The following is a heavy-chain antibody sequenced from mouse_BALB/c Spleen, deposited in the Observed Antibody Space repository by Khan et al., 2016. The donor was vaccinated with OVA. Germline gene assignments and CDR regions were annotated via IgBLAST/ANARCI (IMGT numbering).Heavy chain of an antibody. CDR3: ARMNA. J-gene: IGHJ2*01. V-gene: IGHV14-3*02. CDR1: GFYIKDTY. CDR2: IDPANGKT. Sequence: VQLKQSGAELVKPGASVKLSCTASGFYIKDTYMHWVKQRPEQGLEWIGRIDPANGKTKYDPKFQGKATIKADTSSNTAYLQVNSLTSEDTAIYYCARMNAWGQGTTLTVSS.